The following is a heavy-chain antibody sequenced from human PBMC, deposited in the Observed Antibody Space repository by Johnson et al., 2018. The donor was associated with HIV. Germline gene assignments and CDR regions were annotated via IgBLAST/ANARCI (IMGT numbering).Heavy chain of an antibody. CDR1: GFTFSSYG. CDR2: IRYDGSNK. V-gene: IGHV3-30*02. D-gene: IGHD3-22*01. Sequence: QVQLVESGGGLVKPGGSLRLSCVASGFTFSSYGMHWVRQAPGKGLEWVAFIRYDGSNKYYADSVKGRFTISRDNAKNTLYLQMNSLRAEDTALYYCARDLGSGYNDAFDIWGQGTMVTISS. CDR3: ARDLGSGYNDAFDI. J-gene: IGHJ3*02.